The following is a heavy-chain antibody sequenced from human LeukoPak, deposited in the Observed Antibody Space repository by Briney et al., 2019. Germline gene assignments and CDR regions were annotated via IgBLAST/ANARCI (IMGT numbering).Heavy chain of an antibody. D-gene: IGHD2-8*02. CDR1: GFTFSSYW. Sequence: PGGSLRLSCAASGFTFSSYWMHWVRQAPGTGLVWVSRSKSDGSSRSYSDSVKGRFTISRENAKNTLYLQMNSLRAEDTAGYYCARDSDSCTGGSCSFDYWGQGTLVTVSS. CDR3: ARDSDSCTGGSCSFDY. CDR2: SKSDGSSR. J-gene: IGHJ4*02. V-gene: IGHV3-74*01.